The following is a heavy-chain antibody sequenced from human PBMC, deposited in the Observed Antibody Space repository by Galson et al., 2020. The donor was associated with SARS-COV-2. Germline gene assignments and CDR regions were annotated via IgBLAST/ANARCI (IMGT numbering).Heavy chain of an antibody. CDR2: MNPNSGNT. CDR1: GYTFTSYD. CDR3: ARDVRRELPGHDAFDI. Sequence: ASVKVSCKASGYTFTSYDINWVRQATGQGLEWMGWMNPNSGNTGYAQKFQGRVTMIRNTSISTAYMELSSLRSEDTAVYYCARDVRRELPGHDAFDIWGQGTMVTVSS. V-gene: IGHV1-8*01. J-gene: IGHJ3*02. D-gene: IGHD1-26*01.